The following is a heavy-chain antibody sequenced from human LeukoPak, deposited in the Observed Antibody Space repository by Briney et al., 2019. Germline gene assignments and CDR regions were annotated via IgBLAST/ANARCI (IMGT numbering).Heavy chain of an antibody. CDR3: ARVSHNYYYYYMDV. J-gene: IGHJ6*03. V-gene: IGHV1-69*13. CDR2: IIPIFGTA. CDR1: GYTFTSYA. Sequence: ASVKVSCKASGYTFTSYAISWVRQAPGQGLEWMGGIIPIFGTANYAQKFQGRVTITADESTSTAYMELSSLRSEDTAVYYCARVSHNYYYYYMDVWGKGTTVTVSS.